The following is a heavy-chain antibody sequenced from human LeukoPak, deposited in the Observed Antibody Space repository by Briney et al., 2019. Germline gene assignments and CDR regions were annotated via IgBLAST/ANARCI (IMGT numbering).Heavy chain of an antibody. CDR1: GFSFSSYW. Sequence: PGGSLRLSCVASGFSFSSYWMSWVRQAPGKGPEWVANIKQDGSEKYYVDSVKGRFTISRDNAKNSLYLQMNSLRAEDTAVYYCARRGGGYSGYDQFDYWGQGTLVTVSS. D-gene: IGHD5-12*01. CDR2: IKQDGSEK. J-gene: IGHJ4*02. V-gene: IGHV3-7*01. CDR3: ARRGGGYSGYDQFDY.